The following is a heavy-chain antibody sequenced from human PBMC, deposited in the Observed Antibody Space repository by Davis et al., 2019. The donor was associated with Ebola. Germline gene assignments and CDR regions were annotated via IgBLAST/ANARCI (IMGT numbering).Heavy chain of an antibody. CDR1: GGSFSGYY. D-gene: IGHD4-17*01. CDR2: INHSGST. Sequence: SETLSPTCAVYGGSFSGYYWSWIRQPPGKGLEWIGEINHSGSTNYNPSLKSRVTISVDTSKNQFSLKLSSVTAADTAVDYCAGERDYGVRRRGMDVWGQGTTVTVSS. CDR3: AGERDYGVRRRGMDV. J-gene: IGHJ6*02. V-gene: IGHV4-34*01.